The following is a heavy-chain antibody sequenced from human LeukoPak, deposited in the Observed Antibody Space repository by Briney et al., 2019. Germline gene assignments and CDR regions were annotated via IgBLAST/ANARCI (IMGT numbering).Heavy chain of an antibody. CDR3: ARNPTYSSGWYGWFDP. D-gene: IGHD6-19*01. CDR2: IYYSGST. J-gene: IGHJ5*02. V-gene: IGHV4-59*08. CDR1: GSSISSYY. Sequence: SETLSLTCTVSGSSISSYYWSWIRQPPGRGLEWIGYIYYSGSTNYNPSLKSRVTISVDTSKNQFSLKLSSVTAADTAVYYCARNPTYSSGWYGWFDPWGQGTLVTVSS.